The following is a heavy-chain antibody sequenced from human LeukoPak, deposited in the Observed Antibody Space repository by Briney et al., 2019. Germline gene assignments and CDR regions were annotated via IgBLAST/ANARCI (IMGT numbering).Heavy chain of an antibody. CDR3: ASVSGSYHLLDY. CDR2: ISAYNGNT. Sequence: ASVKVSCKASGYTFASYGISWVRQAPGQGLEWMGWISAYNGNTNYAQKLQGRVTMTTDTSTSTAYMELRSLRSDDTAVYYCASVSGSYHLLDYWGQGTLVTVSS. D-gene: IGHD1-26*01. CDR1: GYTFASYG. J-gene: IGHJ4*02. V-gene: IGHV1-18*01.